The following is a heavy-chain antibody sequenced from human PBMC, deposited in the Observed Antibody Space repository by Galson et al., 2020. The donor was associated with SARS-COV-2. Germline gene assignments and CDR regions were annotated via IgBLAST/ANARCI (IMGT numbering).Heavy chain of an antibody. Sequence: SASLSLTCAVYGGSLSGYFWSWLRQPPGKGLVWIGEVNHSGSTNYNPSLKSRVTISVDTSKNQFSLKLSSVTAADTAVYYCARGLDGTGRVNWCDYCSHGTLVALSS. V-gene: IGHV4-34*01. D-gene: IGHD2-8*02. J-gene: IGHJ5*01. CDR1: GGSLSGYF. CDR3: ARGLDGTGRVNWCDY. CDR2: VNHSGST.